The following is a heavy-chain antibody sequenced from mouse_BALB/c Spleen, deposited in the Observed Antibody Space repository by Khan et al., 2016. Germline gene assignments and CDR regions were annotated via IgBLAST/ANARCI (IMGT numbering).Heavy chain of an antibody. D-gene: IGHD1-2*01. CDR2: ISHSGDS. Sequence: EVQLQESGPSLAKPSQTLSLTCSVSGDSITSGHWNWIRKFPGNKFDFMGYISHSGDSYYNPSLKSRISITRDTSKNQYYLQLNSVTTEDTATYYCATSDYYGSAFAYWGQGTLVTVSA. CDR3: ATSDYYGSAFAY. CDR1: GDSITSGH. J-gene: IGHJ3*01. V-gene: IGHV3-8*02.